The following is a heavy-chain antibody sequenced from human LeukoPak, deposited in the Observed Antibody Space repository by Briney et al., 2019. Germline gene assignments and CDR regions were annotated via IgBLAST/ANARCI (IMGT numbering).Heavy chain of an antibody. D-gene: IGHD3-10*01. CDR3: ATMVRGVTWLPPDY. CDR2: ISYDGSNK. J-gene: IGHJ4*02. V-gene: IGHV3-30*03. CDR1: GFTFSSYG. Sequence: GRSLRLSCAASGFTFSSYGMHWVRQAPGKGLEWVAVISYDGSNKYYADSVKGRFTISGDNSKNTLYLQMNSLRAEDTAVYYCATMVRGVTWLPPDYWGQGTLVTVSS.